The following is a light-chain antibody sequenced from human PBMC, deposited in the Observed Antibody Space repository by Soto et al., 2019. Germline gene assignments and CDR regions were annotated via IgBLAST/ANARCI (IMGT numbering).Light chain of an antibody. CDR2: DDN. CDR3: AAWDDSLNGVV. CDR1: SSNIGKNS. Sequence: QSVLTQPPSASGTPGQRVTISCSGSSSNIGKNSVNWYQQLSGTAPKLLIYDDNQRPSGVPDRFSGSKSGTSASLAISGLQSEDEADYYCAAWDDSLNGVVFGGGTKVTVL. V-gene: IGLV1-44*01. J-gene: IGLJ3*02.